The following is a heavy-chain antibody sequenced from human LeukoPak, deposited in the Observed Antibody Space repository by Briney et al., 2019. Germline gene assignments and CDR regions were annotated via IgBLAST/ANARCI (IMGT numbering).Heavy chain of an antibody. CDR3: ATTRTQWFGELSLTPNGMYV. Sequence: SVKVSCKVSGYTLTELSMHWVRQAPGKGLEWMGGFDPEDGETIYAQKFQGRVTMTEDTSTDTAYMELSSLRSEDTAVYYCATTRTQWFGELSLTPNGMYVWGQGTTVTVSS. V-gene: IGHV1-24*01. CDR1: GYTLTELS. D-gene: IGHD3-10*01. J-gene: IGHJ6*02. CDR2: FDPEDGET.